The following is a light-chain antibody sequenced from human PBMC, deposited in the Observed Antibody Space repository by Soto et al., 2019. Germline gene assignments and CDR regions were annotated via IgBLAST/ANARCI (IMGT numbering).Light chain of an antibody. CDR1: QSVRNN. V-gene: IGKV3-15*01. Sequence: EVVLTQSPATLSVSPGERATLSCRASQSVRNNLAWYQQKPGQAPRLLIYGAFTRATGIPARFSGSGSGTEYTLTISSQQSEDFAVYYCQQYNNWLGTFGQGTKVEIK. CDR3: QQYNNWLGT. CDR2: GAF. J-gene: IGKJ1*01.